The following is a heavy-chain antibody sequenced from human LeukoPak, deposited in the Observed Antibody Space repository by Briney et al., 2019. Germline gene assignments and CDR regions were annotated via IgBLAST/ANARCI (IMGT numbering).Heavy chain of an antibody. V-gene: IGHV3-7*01. CDR1: GFNFSSYW. CDR3: ARDLRAAHFDY. CDR2: IKQDGSEK. D-gene: IGHD6-6*01. J-gene: IGHJ4*02. Sequence: GSLRLSCAASGFNFSSYWMSWVRQAPGKGLEWVAKIKQDGSEKYYVDSVKGRFTISRDNAKNSLYLQMNSLRAEDTAVYYCARDLRAAHFDYWGQGTLVTVSS.